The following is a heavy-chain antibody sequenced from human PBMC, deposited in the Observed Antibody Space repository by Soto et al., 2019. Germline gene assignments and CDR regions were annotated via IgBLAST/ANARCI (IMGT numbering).Heavy chain of an antibody. J-gene: IGHJ5*02. CDR1: GGSISSSSYY. CDR2: IYYSGST. Sequence: SETLSLTCTVSGGSISSSSYYWGWIRQPPGKGLEWIGDIYYSGSTNYNPSLKSRVTISVDTSKNQFSLKLRSVTAADTAVYYCARGRRGGSGRNALDPWGQGTLVTVSS. V-gene: IGHV4-39*07. CDR3: ARGRRGGSGRNALDP. D-gene: IGHD6-19*01.